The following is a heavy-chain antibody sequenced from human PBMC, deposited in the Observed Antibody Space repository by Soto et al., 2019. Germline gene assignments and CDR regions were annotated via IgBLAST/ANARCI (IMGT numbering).Heavy chain of an antibody. V-gene: IGHV4-31*03. Sequence: QVQLQESGPGLVKPSQTLSLTCTVSGGSIRSSGYYWSWIRQHPGKGLEWIGYIYYSGSTYYHPSLKSRVIVSVDTSVHQFSLRLSSVTAAGTSVYYCARVGEIISDSWGQGALVTVS. CDR1: GGSIRSSGYY. D-gene: IGHD3-10*01. CDR3: ARVGEIISDS. CDR2: IYYSGST. J-gene: IGHJ5*01.